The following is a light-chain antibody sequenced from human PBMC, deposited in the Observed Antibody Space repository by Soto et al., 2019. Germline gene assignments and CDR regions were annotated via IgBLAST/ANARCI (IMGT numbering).Light chain of an antibody. V-gene: IGLV1-44*01. J-gene: IGLJ3*02. CDR3: AAWEDSLNGWV. Sequence: QSVLTQPPSASGTPGQRVTISCSGSSSNIGSNTVNWYQLLPGTAPKLLIFSNNQRPSGVPDRCSGSKSGTSASLAISGLQSEEEADYYCAAWEDSLNGWVFGGGTKVTVL. CDR1: SSNIGSNT. CDR2: SNN.